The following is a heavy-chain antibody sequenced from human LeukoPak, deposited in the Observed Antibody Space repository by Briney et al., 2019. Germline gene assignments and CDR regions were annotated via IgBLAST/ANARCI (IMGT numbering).Heavy chain of an antibody. CDR3: ATLKTLWDSSGYYSLFDY. CDR1: GYTLTELS. Sequence: APVKVSCKVSGYTLTELSMHWVRQAPGKGLEWMGGFDPEDGETIYAQKFQGRVTMTEDTSTDTAYMELSSLRSEDTAVYYCATLKTLWDSSGYYSLFDYWGQGTLVTVSS. V-gene: IGHV1-24*01. D-gene: IGHD3-22*01. J-gene: IGHJ4*02. CDR2: FDPEDGET.